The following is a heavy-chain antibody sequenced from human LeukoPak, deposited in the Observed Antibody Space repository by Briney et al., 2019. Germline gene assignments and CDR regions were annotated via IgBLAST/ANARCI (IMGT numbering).Heavy chain of an antibody. CDR1: GGTFSSYA. J-gene: IGHJ4*02. CDR2: IIPIFGTA. V-gene: IGHV1-69*06. CDR3: ALKGPDRYSYGPRGSEFDY. Sequence: SVKVSCKASGGTFSSYAISWVRQAPGQGLEWMGGIIPIFGTANYAQKFQGGVTITADKSTSTAYMELSSLRSEDKAVYYCALKGPDRYSYGPRGSEFDYWGQGTLVTVSS. D-gene: IGHD5-18*01.